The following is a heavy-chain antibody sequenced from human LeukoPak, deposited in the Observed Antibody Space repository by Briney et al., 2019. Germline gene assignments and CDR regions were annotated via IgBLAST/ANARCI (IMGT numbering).Heavy chain of an antibody. D-gene: IGHD3-10*01. CDR2: LYSHGPT. Sequence: GGSLRLCCAASGFTVNNNYISWVRQGPGKGLEWVSILYSHGPTYYADSVKGRFTVSRDNSKNTLYLQMNSLRVEDTAVYYCAIATLIMLRGLPFDYRGQGTLVTVSS. CDR1: GFTVNNNY. J-gene: IGHJ4*02. V-gene: IGHV3-53*01. CDR3: AIATLIMLRGLPFDY.